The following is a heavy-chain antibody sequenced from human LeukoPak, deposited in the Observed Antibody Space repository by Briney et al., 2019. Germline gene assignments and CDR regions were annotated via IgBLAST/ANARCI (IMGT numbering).Heavy chain of an antibody. J-gene: IGHJ4*02. V-gene: IGHV1-69*06. CDR1: GGTFSSYA. D-gene: IGHD6-13*01. Sequence: SVKVSCKASGGTFSSYAISWVRQAPGQGLEWMGGIIPLFGTTNYAQKFQGRVTITADKSTSTAYMELSSLRSEDTAVYYCARDGNSSSWSYWGQGTLVTVSS. CDR3: ARDGNSSSWSY. CDR2: IIPLFGTT.